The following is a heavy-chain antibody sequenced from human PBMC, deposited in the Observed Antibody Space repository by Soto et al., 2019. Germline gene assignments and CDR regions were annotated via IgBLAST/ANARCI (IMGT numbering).Heavy chain of an antibody. J-gene: IGHJ6*02. CDR3: ARMGSSSWYRDYYYGMDV. D-gene: IGHD6-13*01. CDR2: INPNSGGT. CDR1: GYTFTGYY. Sequence: ASVNVSFKSSGYTFTGYYMHWVRQAPGQGLEWMGWINPNSGGTNYAQKFQGWVTMTRDTSISTAYMELSRLRSDDTAVYYCARMGSSSWYRDYYYGMDVWGQGTTVTVSS. V-gene: IGHV1-2*04.